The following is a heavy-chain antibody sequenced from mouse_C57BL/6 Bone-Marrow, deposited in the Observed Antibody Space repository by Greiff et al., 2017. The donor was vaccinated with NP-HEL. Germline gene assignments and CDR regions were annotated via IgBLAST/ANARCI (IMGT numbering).Heavy chain of an antibody. V-gene: IGHV1-15*01. Sequence: VQGVESGAELVRPGASVTLSCKASGYTFTDYEMHWVKQTPVHGLEWIGAIDPETGGTAYNQKFKGKAILTADKSSSTAYMELRSLTSEDSAVYYCTRWGPLYYYAMDYWGQGTSVTVSS. CDR1: GYTFTDYE. CDR3: TRWGPLYYYAMDY. CDR2: IDPETGGT. J-gene: IGHJ4*01.